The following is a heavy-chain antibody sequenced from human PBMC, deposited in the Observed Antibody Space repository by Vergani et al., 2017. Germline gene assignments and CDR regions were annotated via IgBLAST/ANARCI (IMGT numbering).Heavy chain of an antibody. Sequence: EVQLLESGGGLVQPGWSLRLSCAASGFTFSSYWMHWVRQAPGKGLVWVSRINSDGSSTSYADSVKGRFTISRDNAKNTLYLQMNSLRAEDTAVYYCARDQGYYYYGMDVWGQGTTVTVSS. V-gene: IGHV3-74*01. CDR2: INSDGSST. CDR1: GFTFSSYW. CDR3: ARDQGYYYYGMDV. J-gene: IGHJ6*02.